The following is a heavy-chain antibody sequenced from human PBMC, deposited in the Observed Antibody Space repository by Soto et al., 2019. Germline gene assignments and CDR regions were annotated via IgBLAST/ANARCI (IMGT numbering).Heavy chain of an antibody. V-gene: IGHV3-23*01. J-gene: IGHJ4*02. Sequence: SLRLSCAASGFTFSSYAMGWVRQAPGKGLEWVSAISGSGGSTYYADSVKGRFTISRDNSKNTLYLQMNSLRAEDTAVYYCAKDSGEVVVVIMLDYWGQGTLVTVSS. CDR1: GFTFSSYA. D-gene: IGHD3-22*01. CDR3: AKDSGEVVVVIMLDY. CDR2: ISGSGGST.